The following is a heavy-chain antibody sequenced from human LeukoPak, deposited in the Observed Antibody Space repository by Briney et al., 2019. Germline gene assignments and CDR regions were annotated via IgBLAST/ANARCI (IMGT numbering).Heavy chain of an antibody. V-gene: IGHV4-34*01. CDR3: ARDLGYCSGGSCYETRYYYYYGMDV. J-gene: IGHJ6*02. D-gene: IGHD2-15*01. Sequence: SETLSLTCAVYGGSFSGYYWSWIRQPPGKGLEWIGEINHSGSTNYNPSLKSRVTISVDTSKNQFSLKLSSVTAADTAVYYCARDLGYCSGGSCYETRYYYYYGMDVWGQGTTVTVSS. CDR1: GGSFSGYY. CDR2: INHSGST.